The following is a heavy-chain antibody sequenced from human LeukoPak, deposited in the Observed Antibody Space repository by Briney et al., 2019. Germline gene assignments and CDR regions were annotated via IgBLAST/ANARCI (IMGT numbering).Heavy chain of an antibody. CDR1: GFTFSSYA. J-gene: IGHJ4*02. V-gene: IGHV3-30*04. D-gene: IGHD6-13*01. CDR3: GKDFLAAAGQ. Sequence: GGSLRLSCAASGFTFSSYAMHWVRQAPGKGLEWVAVISYDGSNKYYADSVKGRFTISRDNSKNTLYLQMNSLRAEDTAVYYCGKDFLAAAGQGGRETLVTVPS. CDR2: ISYDGSNK.